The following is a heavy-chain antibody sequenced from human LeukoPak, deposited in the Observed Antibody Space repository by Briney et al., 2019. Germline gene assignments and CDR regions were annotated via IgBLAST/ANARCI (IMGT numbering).Heavy chain of an antibody. CDR1: GGTFSSYT. D-gene: IGHD5-24*01. V-gene: IGHV1-69*13. CDR2: IIPIFGTA. Sequence: ASVKVSCKASGGTFSSYTISWVRQAPGQGLEWMGRIIPIFGTANYAQKFQGRVTITADESTSTAYMELSSLRSEDTAVYYCASNLEMAAITLYYFDYWGQGTLVTVSS. J-gene: IGHJ4*02. CDR3: ASNLEMAAITLYYFDY.